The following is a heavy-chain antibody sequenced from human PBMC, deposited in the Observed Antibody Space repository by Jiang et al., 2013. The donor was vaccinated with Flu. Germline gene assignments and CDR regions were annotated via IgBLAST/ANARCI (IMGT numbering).Heavy chain of an antibody. V-gene: IGHV4-34*01. Sequence: LEWIGEINHSGSTNCNPSLKSRVTISVDTSKNQFSLKLSSVTAADTAVYYCARGLDFDSPIAVAGTVLGVWGQGTLVTVSS. D-gene: IGHD6-19*01. J-gene: IGHJ4*02. CDR3: ARGLDFDSPIAVAGTVLGV. CDR2: INHSGST.